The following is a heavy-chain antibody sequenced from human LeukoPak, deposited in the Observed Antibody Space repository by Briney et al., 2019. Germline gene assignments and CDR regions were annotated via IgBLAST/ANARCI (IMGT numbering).Heavy chain of an antibody. Sequence: SETLSLTCAVYGGSFSGYYWSWIRQPPGKGLEWLGEINHSGSTNYNPSLKSRVTISVDTSKNQFSLKLSSVTAADTAVYYCARGVIWIQLWLQREGSWFDPWGQGTLVTVSS. J-gene: IGHJ5*02. D-gene: IGHD5-18*01. CDR3: ARGVIWIQLWLQREGSWFDP. CDR2: INHSGST. CDR1: GGSFSGYY. V-gene: IGHV4-34*01.